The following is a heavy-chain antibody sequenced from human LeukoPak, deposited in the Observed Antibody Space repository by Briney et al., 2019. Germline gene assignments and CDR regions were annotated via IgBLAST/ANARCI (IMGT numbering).Heavy chain of an antibody. D-gene: IGHD3-9*01. Sequence: QPGGSLRLSCAASGFTFSSYATSWVRQAPGKGLEWVSAISGSGGSTYYADSVKGRFTISRDNSKNTLYLQMNSLRAEDTAVYYCAKDLRTGYYKRGDYFDYWGQGTLVTVSS. CDR1: GFTFSSYA. V-gene: IGHV3-23*01. CDR3: AKDLRTGYYKRGDYFDY. J-gene: IGHJ4*02. CDR2: ISGSGGST.